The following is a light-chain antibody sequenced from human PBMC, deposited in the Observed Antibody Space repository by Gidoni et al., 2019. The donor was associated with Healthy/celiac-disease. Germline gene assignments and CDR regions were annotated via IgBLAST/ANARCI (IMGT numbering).Light chain of an antibody. CDR3: MQALQTPWT. J-gene: IGKJ1*01. CDR2: LGS. V-gene: IGKV2-28*01. CDR1: QCLLHSNGYNY. Sequence: DIVMTQSPLSLPVTPGEPASLSCRSSQCLLHSNGYNYLDWYLQKPGQSPQLLIYLGSNRASGVPDRFSGSGSGTDFTLKISRVEAEDVGVYYCMQALQTPWTFGQGTKVEIK.